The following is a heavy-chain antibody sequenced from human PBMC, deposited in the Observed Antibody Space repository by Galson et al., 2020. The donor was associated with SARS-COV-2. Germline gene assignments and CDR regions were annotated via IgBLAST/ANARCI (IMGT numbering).Heavy chain of an antibody. CDR1: GFTFSNCA. CDR3: AKDIAAAGLYYGMDV. CDR2: ISASGGST. V-gene: IGHV3-23*01. D-gene: IGHD6-13*01. J-gene: IGHJ6*02. Sequence: GESLKISCAASGFTFSNCAMTWVRQAPGKGLEWVSGISASGGSTYYADSVKGRFTISRDNSKNTLYLQMNSLRAEDTALYYCAKDIAAAGLYYGMDVWGQGTTVTVSS.